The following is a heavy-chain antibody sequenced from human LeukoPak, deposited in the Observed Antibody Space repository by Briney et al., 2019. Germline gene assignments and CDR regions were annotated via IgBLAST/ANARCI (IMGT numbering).Heavy chain of an antibody. CDR3: ARTGVVATSYFFDY. Sequence: SETLSLTCTVSGGSISSSSSYWGWIRQPPGKGLEWIGSIFYSGSTYHNPSLKSRVTISVDTSKNQFSLKLTSVTAADTAVYYCARTGVVATSYFFDYWGQGILVTVSS. D-gene: IGHD5-12*01. CDR2: IFYSGST. CDR1: GGSISSSSSY. V-gene: IGHV4-39*07. J-gene: IGHJ4*02.